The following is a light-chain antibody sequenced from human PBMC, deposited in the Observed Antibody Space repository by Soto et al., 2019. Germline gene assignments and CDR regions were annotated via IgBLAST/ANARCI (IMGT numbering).Light chain of an antibody. V-gene: IGKV3-15*01. CDR3: QQYRSAPFT. CDR1: QSVSSN. J-gene: IGKJ3*01. Sequence: EIVMTQSPATLSVSPGERATLSCRASQSVSSNLAWYQQKPGQAPRLLIYGASTRATGVPARFSGSGSGTEFTLTISSLQSEDFAVYYCQQYRSAPFTFGPGTKVDIK. CDR2: GAS.